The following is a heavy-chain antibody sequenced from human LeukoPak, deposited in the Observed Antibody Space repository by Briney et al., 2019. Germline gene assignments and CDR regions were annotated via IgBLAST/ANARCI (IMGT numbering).Heavy chain of an antibody. J-gene: IGHJ4*02. D-gene: IGHD1-26*01. CDR1: GFTFSSYW. CDR3: ARDKIVGATHFDY. CDR2: IKQDGSEK. Sequence: GGSLRLSCAASGFTFSSYWMSWVRQAPGKGLEWVANIKQDGSEKYYVDSVKGRFTISRDNAKNSLYLQMNSLRAEDTAVYYCARDKIVGATHFDYWGQGALVTVSS. V-gene: IGHV3-7*01.